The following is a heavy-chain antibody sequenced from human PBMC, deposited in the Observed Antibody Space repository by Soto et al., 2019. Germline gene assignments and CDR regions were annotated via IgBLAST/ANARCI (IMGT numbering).Heavy chain of an antibody. V-gene: IGHV1-69*12. CDR1: GGTFSSYA. J-gene: IGHJ5*02. CDR3: AAVFRFLEWFDP. Sequence: QVQLVQSGAEVKKPGSSVKVSCKASGGTFSSYAISWVRQAPGQGLEWMGGIIPIFGTANYAQKFQGSVTITADESTITAYVELSSVRSADTAVYYCAAVFRFLEWFDPWGQGTLVTVSS. D-gene: IGHD3-3*01. CDR2: IIPIFGTA.